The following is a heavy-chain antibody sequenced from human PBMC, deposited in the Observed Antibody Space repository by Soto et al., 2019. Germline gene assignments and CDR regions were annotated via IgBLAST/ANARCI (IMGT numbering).Heavy chain of an antibody. V-gene: IGHV1-8*01. CDR3: TRGRLVTGRHYSYGLDV. J-gene: IGHJ6*02. D-gene: IGHD2-21*02. CDR1: GYTFTSYD. CDR2: MNPNLGNT. Sequence: QLQLVQSGAEVKKPGASVKVSCKASGYTFTSYDINWVRQASGQRPEWMGWMNPNLGNTDYAQRFQXRXTXTXXTSTRTADMELSDLESGDTAVYYCTRGRLVTGRHYSYGLDVWGQGTTVTVSS.